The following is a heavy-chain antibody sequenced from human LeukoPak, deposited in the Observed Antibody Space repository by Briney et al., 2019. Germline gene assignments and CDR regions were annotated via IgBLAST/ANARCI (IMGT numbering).Heavy chain of an antibody. CDR2: ISSSSYI. Sequence: GGSLRLSCAASGFTFSSYSMNWVRQAPGKGLEWVSSISSSSYIYYADSVKGRFTISRDNAKNSLYLQMNSLRAEDTAVYYCARGEYYDSSGYYSWGQGTLVTVSS. CDR3: ARGEYYDSSGYYS. D-gene: IGHD3-22*01. V-gene: IGHV3-21*01. J-gene: IGHJ4*02. CDR1: GFTFSSYS.